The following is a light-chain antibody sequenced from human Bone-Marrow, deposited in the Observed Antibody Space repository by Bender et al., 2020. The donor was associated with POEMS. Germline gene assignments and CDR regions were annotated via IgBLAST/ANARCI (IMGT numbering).Light chain of an antibody. CDR1: NTDLGPHSV. CDR3: SSYDATTTLFV. Sequence: QSALTQPASVSESPGQSITVSCTGDNTDLGPHSVVSWYQQHPGRVPKAMIYEDTKRPSGVSDRFSASRSGRTASLTISGLQAEDEADYYCSSYDATTTLFVFGSGTKVSVL. J-gene: IGLJ1*01. CDR2: EDT. V-gene: IGLV2-23*02.